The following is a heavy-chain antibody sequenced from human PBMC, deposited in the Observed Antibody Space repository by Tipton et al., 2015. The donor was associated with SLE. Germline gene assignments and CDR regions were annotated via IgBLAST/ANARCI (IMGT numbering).Heavy chain of an antibody. J-gene: IGHJ6*02. D-gene: IGHD5-18*01. V-gene: IGHV1-69*15. CDR3: ARDIRGYSYGPPCLDYGMDV. Sequence: QSGAEVKKPGSSVKVSCKASGGTFSSYAISWVRQAPGQGLEWMGRIIPIFGTANYAQKFQGRVTITADESTSTAYMELSSLRSEDTAVYYCARDIRGYSYGPPCLDYGMDVWGQGTTVTVSS. CDR1: GGTFSSYA. CDR2: IIPIFGTA.